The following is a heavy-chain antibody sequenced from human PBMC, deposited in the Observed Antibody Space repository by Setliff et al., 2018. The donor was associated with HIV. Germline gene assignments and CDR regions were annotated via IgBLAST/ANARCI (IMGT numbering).Heavy chain of an antibody. D-gene: IGHD3-22*01. CDR3: VRAPYYYDNSGYYYD. CDR1: GYTFIGHY. CDR2: INPNSGDT. Sequence: GASVKVSCKASGYTFIGHYIHWVRQAPGQGPEWMGWINPNSGDTYYAQKFQGSVTMTRDTSINTVYMELTRLRSDDTAVYYCVRAPYYYDNSGYYYDWGQGTLVTVSS. V-gene: IGHV1-2*02. J-gene: IGHJ4*02.